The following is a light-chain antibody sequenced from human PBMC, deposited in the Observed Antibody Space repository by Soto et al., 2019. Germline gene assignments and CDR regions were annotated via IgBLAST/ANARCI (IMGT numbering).Light chain of an antibody. CDR2: TDN. CDR1: NSNIGSNT. Sequence: QSVLTQPPSASETPGKWVYIPCSGSNSNIGSNTINWYQQLSGTAPKPLIYTDNQRPLGVLDRISGSKSGTSASLAISGLQSEDEADYYCAAWDDSLNVYVFGTGTKVTVL. J-gene: IGLJ1*01. CDR3: AAWDDSLNVYV. V-gene: IGLV1-44*01.